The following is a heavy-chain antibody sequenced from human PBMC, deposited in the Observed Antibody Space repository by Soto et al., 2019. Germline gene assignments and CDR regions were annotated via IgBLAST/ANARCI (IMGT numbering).Heavy chain of an antibody. D-gene: IGHD1-26*01. Sequence: ASVKVSCKASGYTFTGYYMHWVRQAPGQGLEWMGWINPNSGGTNYAQKFQGWVTMTRDTSISTAYMELSRLRSDDTAVYYCARSGAPLPLSYFDYCGQGTLVTVYS. J-gene: IGHJ4*02. CDR1: GYTFTGYY. CDR2: INPNSGGT. V-gene: IGHV1-2*04. CDR3: ARSGAPLPLSYFDY.